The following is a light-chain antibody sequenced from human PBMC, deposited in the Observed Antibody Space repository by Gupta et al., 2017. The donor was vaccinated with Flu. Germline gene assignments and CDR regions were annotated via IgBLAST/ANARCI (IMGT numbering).Light chain of an antibody. Sequence: QSALTQPASVSGSLGQSITISCTGTSSDIGSYKYVSWYQQHPDRAPQLIIYDVSNRPSGISDRFSGSKSGNTASLTITGLRAEDEANDYCHSYTNSLTRVFGGGTKLTVL. J-gene: IGLJ3*02. V-gene: IGLV2-14*03. CDR1: SSDIGSYKY. CDR3: HSYTNSLTRV. CDR2: DVS.